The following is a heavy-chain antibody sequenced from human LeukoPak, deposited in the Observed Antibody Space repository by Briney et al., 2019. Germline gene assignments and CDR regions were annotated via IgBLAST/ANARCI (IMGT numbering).Heavy chain of an antibody. Sequence: GGSLRLSCAASGFTFSSYAMSWVRQAPGKGLEWVSAISGSGGSTYYADSVKGRFTISRDNSKNTLYLQMNSLRAEDTAVYYCARDGGNQAVAGPVFDYWGQGTLVTVSS. CDR3: ARDGGNQAVAGPVFDY. CDR1: GFTFSSYA. V-gene: IGHV3-23*01. CDR2: ISGSGGST. J-gene: IGHJ4*02. D-gene: IGHD6-19*01.